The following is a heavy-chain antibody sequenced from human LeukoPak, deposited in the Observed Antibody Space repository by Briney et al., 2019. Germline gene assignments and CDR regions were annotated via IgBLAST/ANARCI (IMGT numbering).Heavy chain of an antibody. V-gene: IGHV1-69*10. D-gene: IGHD2-21*02. CDR3: ARSYELPTALDY. J-gene: IGHJ4*02. CDR2: IIPILGIA. CDR1: GYTFTSYG. Sequence: GASVKVSCKASGYTFTSYGISWVRQAPGQGLEWMGWIIPILGIANYAQKFQGRVTITADKSTSTAYMELSSLRSEDTAVYYCARSYELPTALDYWGQGTLVTVSS.